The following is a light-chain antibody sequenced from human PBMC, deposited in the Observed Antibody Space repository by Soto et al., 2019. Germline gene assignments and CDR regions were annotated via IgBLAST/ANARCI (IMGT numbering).Light chain of an antibody. Sequence: QAVLTQPHSVSGSPGQSVTISCTGTSSEVGKYDRVSWYQQSPGTAPKLIIYEVTTRPSGVPARFSGSKSGNTASLTISWLQALDDADYYSSSNVSISRYVFRAGTKVT. V-gene: IGLV2-18*02. J-gene: IGLJ1*01. CDR2: EVT. CDR1: SSEVGKYDR. CDR3: SSNVSISRYV.